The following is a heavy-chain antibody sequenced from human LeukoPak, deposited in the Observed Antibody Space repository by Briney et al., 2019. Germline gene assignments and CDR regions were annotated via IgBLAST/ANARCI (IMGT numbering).Heavy chain of an antibody. CDR3: ARGRFNTRRTRLIAAAGMQAEGKYYFDY. CDR2: MNPNSGNT. Sequence: GASVKVSCKASGYTFTSYDINWVRQATGKGLEWMGWMNPNSGNTGYAQKFQGRVTMTRNTSISTAYMELSSLRSEDTAVYYCARGRFNTRRTRLIAAAGMQAEGKYYFDYWGQGTLVTVSS. CDR1: GYTFTSYD. V-gene: IGHV1-8*01. D-gene: IGHD6-13*01. J-gene: IGHJ4*02.